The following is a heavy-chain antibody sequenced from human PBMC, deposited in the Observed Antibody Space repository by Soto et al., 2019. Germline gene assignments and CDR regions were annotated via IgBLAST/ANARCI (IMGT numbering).Heavy chain of an antibody. J-gene: IGHJ6*02. V-gene: IGHV1-69*08. CDR2: IIPLLSET. D-gene: IGHD3-16*01. Sequence: QVQLVQSGAEVKKPGSSVRVSCKASGTIFSSYTISWVRQAPGQGLEWMGRIIPLLSETNSAQKFQDRVTLTADKSTNTAYMELNSLRLEDTAVYYCARGLGGRMDDWGQGTTVTVSS. CDR1: GTIFSSYT. CDR3: ARGLGGRMDD.